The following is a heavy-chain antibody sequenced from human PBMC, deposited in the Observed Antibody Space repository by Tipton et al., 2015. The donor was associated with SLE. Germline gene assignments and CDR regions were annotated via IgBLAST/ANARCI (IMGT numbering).Heavy chain of an antibody. V-gene: IGHV4-34*01. CDR2: INHSGST. D-gene: IGHD3-22*01. CDR1: GGSFSGYY. J-gene: IGHJ4*02. CDR3: ARDSPYDSSGYYSDY. Sequence: LSLTCAVYGGSFSGYYWSWIRQPPGKGLEWIGEINHSGSTNYNPSLKSRVTMSVDTSKNQFSLKLSSVTAADTAIYYCARDSPYDSSGYYSDYWGQGTQVTVSS.